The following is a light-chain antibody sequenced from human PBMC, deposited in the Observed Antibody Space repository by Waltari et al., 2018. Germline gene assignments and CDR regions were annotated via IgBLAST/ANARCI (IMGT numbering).Light chain of an antibody. CDR1: QSISSW. CDR2: KAS. Sequence: EIQMTQSPSTLSASVGYRVTITCRASQSISSWLAWYQQKPGKAPHLLIYKASTLESGVPSRFSGSASGTEFTLTISSLQPDDFATYYCQQYNTYSRTFGQGTKVEFK. V-gene: IGKV1-5*03. J-gene: IGKJ1*01. CDR3: QQYNTYSRT.